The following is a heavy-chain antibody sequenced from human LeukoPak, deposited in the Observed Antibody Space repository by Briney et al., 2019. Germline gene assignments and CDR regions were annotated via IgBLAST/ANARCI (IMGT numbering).Heavy chain of an antibody. CDR1: GITLSNYG. D-gene: IGHD3-10*01. J-gene: IGHJ4*02. V-gene: IGHV3-23*01. CDR2: ISESAGGT. CDR3: AKRGIVIRGVLIFGFHKEAYYFDS. Sequence: GGSLRLSCVVSGITLSNYGMSWVRQAPGRGLEWVSGISESAGGTKYADSVKGRYTISRDNSLNTLYLQMNSLRAEDTAVYFCAKRGIVIRGVLIFGFHKEAYYFDSWGQGILVTVSS.